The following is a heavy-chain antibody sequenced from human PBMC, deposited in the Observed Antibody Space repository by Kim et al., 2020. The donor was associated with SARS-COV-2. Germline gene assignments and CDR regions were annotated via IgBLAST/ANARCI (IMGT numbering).Heavy chain of an antibody. CDR3: ARVGLWFGELLAKPDHREFDY. Sequence: GGSLRLSCAASGFTFSSYAMHWVRQAPGKGLEWVAVISYDGSNKYYADSVKGRFTISRDNSKNTLYLQMNSLRAEDTAVYYCARVGLWFGELLAKPDHREFDYWGQGTLVTVSS. CDR2: ISYDGSNK. J-gene: IGHJ4*02. CDR1: GFTFSSYA. D-gene: IGHD3-10*01. V-gene: IGHV3-30*04.